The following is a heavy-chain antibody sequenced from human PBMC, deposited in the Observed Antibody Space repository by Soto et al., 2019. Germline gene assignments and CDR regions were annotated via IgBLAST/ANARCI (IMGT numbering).Heavy chain of an antibody. Sequence: EVQVVESGGGLVKPGESLTLSCNFTFSLYSMNWVRQAPGKGLEWVASISSGAAYIKYADSVQGRFTISRDNAKSSVSLQMNSLRVEDTAVYFCTRDEGGSYDSWFHPWGQGTQVTVSA. CDR3: TRDEGGSYDSWFHP. D-gene: IGHD1-26*01. V-gene: IGHV3-21*01. J-gene: IGHJ5*02. CDR1: TFSLYS. CDR2: ISSGAAYI.